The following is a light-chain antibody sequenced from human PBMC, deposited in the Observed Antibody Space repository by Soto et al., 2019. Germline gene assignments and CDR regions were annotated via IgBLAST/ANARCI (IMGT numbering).Light chain of an antibody. V-gene: IGKV3-20*01. CDR3: QQYGNSLWT. CDR2: DAS. CDR1: QRVTSRY. J-gene: IGKJ1*01. Sequence: EIVLTQSPGTLSLSPGERATLSCRASQRVTSRYLAWYQQKPGQAPRLLIHDASNRATGIPGRFSGSGSGTDFTLTISGLEPEDFAVYYCQQYGNSLWTFGQGTKVDIK.